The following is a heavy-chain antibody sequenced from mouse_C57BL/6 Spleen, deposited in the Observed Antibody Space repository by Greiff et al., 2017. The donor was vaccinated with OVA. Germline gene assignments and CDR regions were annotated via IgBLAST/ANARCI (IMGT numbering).Heavy chain of an antibody. V-gene: IGHV5-6*01. CDR1: GFTFSSYG. Sequence: EVKLQESGGDLVKPGGSLKLSCAASGFTFSSYGMSWVRQTPDKRLEWVATISSGGSYTYYPDSVKGRFTISRDNAKNTLYLQMSSLKSEDTDMYDCATNLLLTAYWGQGTLVTVSA. J-gene: IGHJ3*01. CDR2: ISSGGSYT. CDR3: ATNLLLTAY. D-gene: IGHD1-1*01.